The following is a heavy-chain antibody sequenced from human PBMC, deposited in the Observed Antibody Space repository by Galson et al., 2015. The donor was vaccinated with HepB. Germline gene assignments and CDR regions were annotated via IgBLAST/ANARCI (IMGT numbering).Heavy chain of an antibody. CDR1: GGTFSSYA. J-gene: IGHJ6*02. D-gene: IGHD2-21*01. CDR2: IIPIFGTA. V-gene: IGHV1-69*13. Sequence: SVKVSCKASGGTFSSYAISWVRQAPGQGLEWMGGIIPIFGTANYAQKFQGRVTITADESTSTAYMELSSLRSEDTAVYYCARVMYGILWWWRKSYYGMDVWGQGTTVTVSS. CDR3: ARVMYGILWWWRKSYYGMDV.